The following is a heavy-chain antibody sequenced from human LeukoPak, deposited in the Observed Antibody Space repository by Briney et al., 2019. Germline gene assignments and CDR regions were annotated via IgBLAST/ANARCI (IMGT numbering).Heavy chain of an antibody. CDR1: GGTFSSYA. J-gene: IGHJ5*02. V-gene: IGHV1-18*01. Sequence: ASVKVSCKASGGTFSSYAITWVRQAPGQGLEWMGWISAYNGNTNYAQKLQGRVTLTTDTSTSTAYMELRSLRSDDTAVYYCAREGYCSGGTCYSTMNWFDPWGQGTLVTVSS. D-gene: IGHD2-15*01. CDR2: ISAYNGNT. CDR3: AREGYCSGGTCYSTMNWFDP.